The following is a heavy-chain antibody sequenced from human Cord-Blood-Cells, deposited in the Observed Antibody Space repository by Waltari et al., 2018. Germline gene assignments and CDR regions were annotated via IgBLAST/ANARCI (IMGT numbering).Heavy chain of an antibody. V-gene: IGHV3-30*18. CDR3: AKGCGR. CDR1: GFTFSSYG. CDR2: ISYDGSNK. J-gene: IGHJ4*02. Sequence: QVQLVESGGGVVEPGRSLRLSCAASGFTFSSYGMHWVRQAPGKGGEWVAGISYDGSNKYYADSVKGRFTSSRDNSKNTLYLQMNSLRAEDTAVYDCAKGCGRWGQGTLVTVSS.